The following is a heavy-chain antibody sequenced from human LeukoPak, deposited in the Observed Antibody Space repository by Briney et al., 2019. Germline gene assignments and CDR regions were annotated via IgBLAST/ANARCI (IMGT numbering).Heavy chain of an antibody. D-gene: IGHD2-2*01. CDR3: ARKRYCSSTSCYGMNV. J-gene: IGHJ6*02. Sequence: GESLKISCKGSGYSFTSYWIGWVRQMPGKGLEWMGIIYPGDSDTRYSPSFQGQVTISADKSISTAYLQWSSLKASGTAMYYCARKRYCSSTSCYGMNVWGQGTTVTVSS. CDR1: GYSFTSYW. V-gene: IGHV5-51*01. CDR2: IYPGDSDT.